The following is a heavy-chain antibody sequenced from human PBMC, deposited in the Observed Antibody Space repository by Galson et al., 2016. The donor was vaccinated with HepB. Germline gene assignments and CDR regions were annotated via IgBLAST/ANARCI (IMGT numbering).Heavy chain of an antibody. J-gene: IGHJ4*02. D-gene: IGHD3-9*01. V-gene: IGHV4-30-4*01. CDR3: ARGGGILTGTYYFDY. Sequence: TLSLTCTVSGGSISSGDYYWSWIRQPPGKGLEWIGYIYYSGSTYYNPSLKSRVTISVDTSKNQFSLKLSSVTAADTAVYYCARGGGILTGTYYFDYWGQGTLVTVSS. CDR2: IYYSGST. CDR1: GGSISSGDYY.